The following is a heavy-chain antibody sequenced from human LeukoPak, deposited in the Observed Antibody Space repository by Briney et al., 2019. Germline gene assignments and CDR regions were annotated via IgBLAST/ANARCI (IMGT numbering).Heavy chain of an antibody. D-gene: IGHD2-15*01. V-gene: IGHV3-23*01. CDR1: GFTFSSYA. CDR2: ISGSGGST. Sequence: PGGSLRLSCAASGFTFSSYAMSWVRQAPGKGLEWVSAISGSGGSTYYADSVKGRFTISRDNSKNTLYLQMNSLRAEDAAVYYCAKYPGYCSGGSCPNWFDPWGQGTLVTVSS. CDR3: AKYPGYCSGGSCPNWFDP. J-gene: IGHJ5*02.